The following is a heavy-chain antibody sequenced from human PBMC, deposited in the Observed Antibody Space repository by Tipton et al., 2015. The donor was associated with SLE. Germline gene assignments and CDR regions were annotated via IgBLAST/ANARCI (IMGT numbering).Heavy chain of an antibody. J-gene: IGHJ4*02. Sequence: SLRLSCAASGFTFSSYAMHWVRQAPGKGLEWVAVISYDGSNEYYADSVKGRFTISRDNSKNTLYLQMNSLRAEDTAVYYCARDAAVGATDYWGQGTLVTVSS. D-gene: IGHD1-26*01. CDR1: GFTFSSYA. CDR3: ARDAAVGATDY. V-gene: IGHV3-30*04. CDR2: ISYDGSNE.